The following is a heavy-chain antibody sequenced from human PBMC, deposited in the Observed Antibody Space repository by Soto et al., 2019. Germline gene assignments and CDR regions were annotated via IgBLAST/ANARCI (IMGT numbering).Heavy chain of an antibody. D-gene: IGHD5-18*01. V-gene: IGHV1-69*12. CDR1: GGTFSTYA. CDR3: ASGIQLWLRRINNGYSG. Sequence: QVQLVQSGAEVKKPESSVKVSCKAPGGTFSTYAISWVQQAPGQGLEWMGGIIPMFGTANYAQRFQDRVTITADESTNTVYMQLSRLRSEDTAVYFCASGIQLWLRRINNGYSGWGQGNLVTVPS. J-gene: IGHJ4*02. CDR2: IIPMFGTA.